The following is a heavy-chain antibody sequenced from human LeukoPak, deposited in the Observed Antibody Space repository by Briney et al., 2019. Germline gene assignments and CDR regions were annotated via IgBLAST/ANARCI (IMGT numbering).Heavy chain of an antibody. V-gene: IGHV4-34*01. Sequence: SSETLSLTCAVYGRSFSGYYWSWIRQPPGKGLEWIGEINHSGSTNYNPSLKSRVTISVDTSKNQFSLKLSSVAAAGTAVYYCARGHRYSYGRPWFDPWGQGTLVTVSS. CDR1: GRSFSGYY. CDR2: INHSGST. D-gene: IGHD5-18*01. J-gene: IGHJ5*02. CDR3: ARGHRYSYGRPWFDP.